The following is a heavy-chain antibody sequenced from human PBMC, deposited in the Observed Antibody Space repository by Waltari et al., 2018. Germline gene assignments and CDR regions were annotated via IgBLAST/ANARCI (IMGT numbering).Heavy chain of an antibody. CDR3: ARDRALHDFYYYGMDV. D-gene: IGHD3-16*01. CDR1: GGSIRSYY. J-gene: IGHJ6*02. CDR2: IYYSGST. V-gene: IGHV4-59*01. Sequence: QVQLQESGPGLVKPSETLSLTCTVSGGSIRSYYWRWIRQPPGKGLEWIGYIYYSGSTNYNPSLKSRVTISVDTSKNQFSLKLSSVTAADTAVYYCARDRALHDFYYYGMDVWGQGTTVTVSS.